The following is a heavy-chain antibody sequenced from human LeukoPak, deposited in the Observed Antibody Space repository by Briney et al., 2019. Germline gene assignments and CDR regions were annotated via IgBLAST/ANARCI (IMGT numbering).Heavy chain of an antibody. CDR2: ISDSGGST. Sequence: GGSLRLSCAASGFIFSDYYMTWIRQAPGKGLEWVSTISDSGGSTYYADSVKGRFTISRDNSKSTLYLQMNSLRAEDTAVYYCGRYYVMDVWGQGTSVTVSS. J-gene: IGHJ6*02. V-gene: IGHV3-23*01. CDR3: GRYYVMDV. CDR1: GFIFSDYY.